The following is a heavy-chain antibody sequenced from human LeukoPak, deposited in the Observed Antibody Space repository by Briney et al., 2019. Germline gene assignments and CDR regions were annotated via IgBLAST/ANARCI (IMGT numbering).Heavy chain of an antibody. CDR3: ARERGYSYGYADY. D-gene: IGHD5-18*01. CDR1: GFTFSSYA. J-gene: IGHJ4*02. CDR2: ASGSGGST. V-gene: IGHV3-23*01. Sequence: GGSLRLSCAASGFTFSSYAMSWVRQAPGKGLEWVSSASGSGGSTYYADSVKGRFTISRDNSKNTLYLQMNSLRAEDTAVYYCARERGYSYGYADYWGQGTLVTVSS.